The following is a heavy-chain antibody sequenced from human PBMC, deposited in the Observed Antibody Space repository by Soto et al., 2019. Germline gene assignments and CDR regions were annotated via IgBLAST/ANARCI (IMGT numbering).Heavy chain of an antibody. V-gene: IGHV3-23*01. J-gene: IGHJ6*02. Sequence: EVQLLESGGGLEQPGGSLRLSCAVSGFTFSSFAMTWVRQAPGKGLEWVSGISGDGISTYYTDSVKGRFTISRDNSKNTLYLQMNSLRVEDTAVYFCAREVWRSVATDACDHYYCDGMDVCGQGTTVTVSS. CDR1: GFTFSSFA. D-gene: IGHD5-12*01. CDR3: AREVWRSVATDACDHYYCDGMDV. CDR2: ISGDGIST.